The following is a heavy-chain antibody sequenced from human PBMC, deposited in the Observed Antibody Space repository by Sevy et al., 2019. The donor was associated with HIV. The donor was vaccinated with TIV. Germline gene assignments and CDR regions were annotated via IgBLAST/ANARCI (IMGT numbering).Heavy chain of an antibody. CDR2: IYPGDSDT. V-gene: IGHV5-51*01. Sequence: GGSLRLSCKGSGYSFTSYWIGWVRQMPGKGLEWMGIIYPGDSDTRYSPSFQGQVTISADKSISTAYLQWSGLKASDTAMYYCARLGGERAAAGTKTYDYWGQGTLVTVSS. J-gene: IGHJ4*02. CDR1: GYSFTSYW. CDR3: ARLGGERAAAGTKTYDY. D-gene: IGHD6-13*01.